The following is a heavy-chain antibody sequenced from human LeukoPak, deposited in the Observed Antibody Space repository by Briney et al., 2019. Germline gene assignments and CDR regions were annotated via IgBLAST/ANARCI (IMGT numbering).Heavy chain of an antibody. CDR3: ARDLSGSGST. D-gene: IGHD3-10*01. CDR2: ISSSSSYI. J-gene: IGHJ4*02. Sequence: GGSLRLSCAASGFTFSSYWMSWVRQAPGKGLEWVSSISSSSSYIYYADSVKGRFTISRDNAKNSLYLQMNSLRAEDTAVYYCARDLSGSGSTWGQGTLVTVSS. V-gene: IGHV3-21*01. CDR1: GFTFSSYW.